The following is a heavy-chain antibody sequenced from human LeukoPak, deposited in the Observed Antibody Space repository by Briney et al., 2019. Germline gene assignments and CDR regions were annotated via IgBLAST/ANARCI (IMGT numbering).Heavy chain of an antibody. Sequence: PSETLSLTCAVSGGSISSSSTNCWTWVRQPPGKALEWIGEIYHSGATNYNPSLKRRVTMLLDKSKNPSSLKLNSVTAADTAVYYCARNGGNSDYDYWGQGTLVTVSA. D-gene: IGHD4-23*01. CDR3: ARNGGNSDYDY. V-gene: IGHV4-4*02. CDR2: IYHSGAT. J-gene: IGHJ4*02. CDR1: GGSISSSSTNC.